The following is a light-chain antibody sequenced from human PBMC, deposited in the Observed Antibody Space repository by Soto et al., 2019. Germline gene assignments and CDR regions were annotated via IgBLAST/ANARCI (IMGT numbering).Light chain of an antibody. J-gene: IGLJ3*02. CDR1: XXAVTSGHY. Sequence: QAVXXQXXXXTVSPXGTVXLTXXXXXXAVTSGHYPYWFQQKPGQAPXXLXXDTSXKHSWTPARXXGSLLGGKAALTLSGAQPEDEAEYYCLLSYSGARVFXGGTKLTVL. CDR3: LLSYSGARV. CDR2: DTS. V-gene: IGLV7-46*01.